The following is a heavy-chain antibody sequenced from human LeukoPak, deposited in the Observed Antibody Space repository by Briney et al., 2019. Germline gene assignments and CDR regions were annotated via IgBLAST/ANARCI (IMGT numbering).Heavy chain of an antibody. J-gene: IGHJ5*02. CDR3: ACGYYDLSWFDP. V-gene: IGHV1-46*03. CDR2: ISPSGGST. CDR1: GYTFTRYY. Sequence: ASVKVSCKAFGYTFTRYYMHWVRQAPGQGSEWMGVISPSGGSTTYAQKFQGRVTLTRDMSTSTDYLELSSLSSVTAADTAVYYCACGYYDLSWFDPWGQGTLVSVSS. D-gene: IGHD3-22*01.